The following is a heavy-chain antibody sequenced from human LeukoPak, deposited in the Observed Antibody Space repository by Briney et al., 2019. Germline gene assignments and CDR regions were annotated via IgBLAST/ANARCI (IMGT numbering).Heavy chain of an antibody. CDR3: ARFSGSYFFDY. D-gene: IGHD1-26*01. Sequence: SETLSLTRTVSGGSISSSSYYWGWIRQPPGKGLEWIGSIYYSGSTYYNPSLKSRVTISVDTSKNQFSLKLSSVTAADTAVYYCARFSGSYFFDYWGQGTLVAVSS. CDR2: IYYSGST. J-gene: IGHJ4*02. CDR1: GGSISSSSYY. V-gene: IGHV4-39*07.